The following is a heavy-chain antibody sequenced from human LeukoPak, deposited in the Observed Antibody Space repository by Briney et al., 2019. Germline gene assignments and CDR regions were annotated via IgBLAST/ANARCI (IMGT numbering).Heavy chain of an antibody. CDR1: GFNFSSYG. Sequence: GGSLRLSCAASGFNFSSYGMTWVRQAPGKGLEWVSIISGSGRDTYYADSVKGRFTISRDKSKNTLYLQMNSLRAEDTAVYYCAKGQISRSDRFDYWGQGTLVTVSS. CDR3: AKGQISRSDRFDY. J-gene: IGHJ4*02. CDR2: ISGSGRDT. V-gene: IGHV3-23*01. D-gene: IGHD3-3*02.